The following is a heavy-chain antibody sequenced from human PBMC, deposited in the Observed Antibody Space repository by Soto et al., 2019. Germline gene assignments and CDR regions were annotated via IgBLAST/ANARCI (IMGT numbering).Heavy chain of an antibody. CDR3: ARYTDTYYSY. CDR1: GGPISGYY. J-gene: IGHJ4*02. Sequence: SETLSLTCTVSGGPISGYYWSWGRQPPGKGLEWIGYIHYSGSTKYNPPLKSRVTMSVDTSKNQFSLSLISLTAADTAVYYCARYTDTYYSYWGQGTPVTVSS. V-gene: IGHV4-59*01. D-gene: IGHD1-26*01. CDR2: IHYSGST.